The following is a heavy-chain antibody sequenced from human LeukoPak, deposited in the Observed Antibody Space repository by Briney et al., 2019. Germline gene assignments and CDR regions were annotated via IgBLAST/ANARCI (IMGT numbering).Heavy chain of an antibody. V-gene: IGHV5-51*01. J-gene: IGHJ4*02. CDR2: IYPGDSDT. CDR1: GYSFTSYW. CDR3: VRRNSSRSY. D-gene: IGHD2/OR15-2a*01. Sequence: GESLKISCKGSGYSFTSYWIGWVRQLRGKGLEWMGVIYPGDSDTRYSPSFQGQVTISADKSISTAYLEWSSRKATTARKLQCVRRNSSRSYCGPGTLVTVST.